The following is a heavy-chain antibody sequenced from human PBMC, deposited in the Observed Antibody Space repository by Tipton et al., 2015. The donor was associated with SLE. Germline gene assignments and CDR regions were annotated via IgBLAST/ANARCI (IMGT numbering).Heavy chain of an antibody. Sequence: TLSLTCTVSGDFISSYYWSWIRQPPGKGLEWIGYIYYSGSTYYNPSLKSRVTISVDTSKNQFSLKLTSVTAADTAVYYCARDREMAGAFDIWGQGTMVTVSS. CDR1: GDFISSYY. J-gene: IGHJ3*02. V-gene: IGHV4-59*01. CDR3: ARDREMAGAFDI. D-gene: IGHD5-24*01. CDR2: IYYSGST.